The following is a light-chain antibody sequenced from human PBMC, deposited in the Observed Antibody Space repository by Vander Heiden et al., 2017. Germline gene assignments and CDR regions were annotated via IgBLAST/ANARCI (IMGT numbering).Light chain of an antibody. J-gene: IGLJ2*01. V-gene: IGLV1-40*01. CDR1: SSNVGAGYD. CDR3: QSYDSSLSGSV. Sequence: QSVLTPPPPVAGAPGQRVTISCTGSSSNVGAGYDVHWYQQLPGTAPKLLIYGNSNRPSGVPDRFSGSKSGSSASLAITGLQAEDEADYYCQSYDSSLSGSVFGGGTKLTVL. CDR2: GNS.